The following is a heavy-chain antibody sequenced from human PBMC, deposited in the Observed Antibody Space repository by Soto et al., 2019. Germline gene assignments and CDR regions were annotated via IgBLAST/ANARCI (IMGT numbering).Heavy chain of an antibody. J-gene: IGHJ5*02. CDR3: ARVPSP. V-gene: IGHV4-30-2*01. CDR2: IYHSGIT. CDR1: GGSISSGGYS. Sequence: KTSETLSLTCAVSGGSISSGGYSWSWIRQPPGKGLEWIGYIYHSGITYYNPSLKSRVTISVDRSKNQFSLKLGSVTAADTAVYYCARVPSPWGQGTLVTVSS.